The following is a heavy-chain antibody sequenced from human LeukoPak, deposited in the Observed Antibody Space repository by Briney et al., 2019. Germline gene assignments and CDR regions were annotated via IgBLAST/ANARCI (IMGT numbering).Heavy chain of an antibody. CDR1: GLTFSSYA. CDR2: ISASGGST. J-gene: IGHJ4*02. V-gene: IGHV3-23*01. Sequence: GGSLRLSCAASGLTFSSYAMNWVRQAPGKGLEWVSAISASGGSTYYADSVKGRFTISRDNSKNTLYLQMNSLRAEDTAVYYCAKSDDSSGYYYEIDYWGQGTLVTVSS. D-gene: IGHD3-22*01. CDR3: AKSDDSSGYYYEIDY.